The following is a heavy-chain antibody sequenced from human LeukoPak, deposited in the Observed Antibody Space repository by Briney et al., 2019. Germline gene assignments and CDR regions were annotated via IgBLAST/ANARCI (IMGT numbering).Heavy chain of an antibody. J-gene: IGHJ4*02. Sequence: SETLSFTCTVSGGSISGSFWHWIRQPPGKGLEWMGYVFDRGTTAYNPSLKRRVTMSLDTSKSQFSLNLSSVTAADTAVYFCARDPDGYKFFDYRGRGSPVTVSS. CDR3: ARDPDGYKFFDY. D-gene: IGHD5-24*01. CDR1: GGSISGSF. CDR2: VFDRGTT. V-gene: IGHV4-59*01.